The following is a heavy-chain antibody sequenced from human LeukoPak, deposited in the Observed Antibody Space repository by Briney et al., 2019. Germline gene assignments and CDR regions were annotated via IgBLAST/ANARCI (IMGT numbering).Heavy chain of an antibody. J-gene: IGHJ6*02. Sequence: QAGGSLRLSCAASGFTFDDYAMHWVRQAPGKGLEWVSGISWNSGSIGYADSVKGRFTISRDNAKNSLYLQMNSLRAEDTALYYCAKDRESNYYDSSGYYSYYCYYGMDVWGQGTTVTVSS. CDR3: AKDRESNYYDSSGYYSYYCYYGMDV. V-gene: IGHV3-9*01. CDR2: ISWNSGSI. D-gene: IGHD3-22*01. CDR1: GFTFDDYA.